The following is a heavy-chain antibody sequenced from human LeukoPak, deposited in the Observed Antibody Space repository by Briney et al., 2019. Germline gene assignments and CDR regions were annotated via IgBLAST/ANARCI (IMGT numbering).Heavy chain of an antibody. V-gene: IGHV1-24*01. CDR1: GYTLTELS. CDR3: ATPGSGSYYPSWVYQH. D-gene: IGHD3-10*01. Sequence: ASVKVPCKVSGYTLTELSMHWVRQAPGKGLEWMGGFDPEDGETIYAQKFQGRVTMTEDTSTDTAYMELSSLRSEDTAVYYCATPGSGSYYPSWVYQHWGQGTLVTVSS. J-gene: IGHJ1*01. CDR2: FDPEDGET.